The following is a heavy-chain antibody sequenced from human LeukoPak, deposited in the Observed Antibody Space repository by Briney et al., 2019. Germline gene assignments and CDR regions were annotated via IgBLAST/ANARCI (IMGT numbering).Heavy chain of an antibody. CDR2: MKQDGGEK. D-gene: IGHD3-9*01. CDR3: ARDPLTLYDYYMDV. CDR1: GFTFSSYW. J-gene: IGHJ6*03. Sequence: GGSLRLSCAASGFTFSSYWMSWVRQAPGKGLEWVAKMKQDGGEKYYVDSVKGRFTISRDNAKDSLYLQMNSLRAEDTAVYYCARDPLTLYDYYMDVWGKGTTVTVSS. V-gene: IGHV3-7*01.